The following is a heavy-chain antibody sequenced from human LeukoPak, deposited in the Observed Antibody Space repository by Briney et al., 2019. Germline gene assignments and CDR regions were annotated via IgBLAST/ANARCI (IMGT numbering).Heavy chain of an antibody. Sequence: GGSLRLSCEASGFTFSTYAMSWVRQAPGKGLEWVSAISNSATETYYADSVKGRFTISRDNSRDTLYLQMNSLRGDDTAVYYRAKERDNYPNNWFDPWGQGTLVTVSS. CDR3: AKERDNYPNNWFDP. CDR2: ISNSATET. J-gene: IGHJ5*02. D-gene: IGHD5-24*01. CDR1: GFTFSTYA. V-gene: IGHV3-23*01.